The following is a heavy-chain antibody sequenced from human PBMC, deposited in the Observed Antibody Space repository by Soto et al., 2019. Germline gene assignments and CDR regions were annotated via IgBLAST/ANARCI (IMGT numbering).Heavy chain of an antibody. V-gene: IGHV4-59*08. CDR3: ARQLGSRYPQDI. J-gene: IGHJ3*02. CDR1: GPSISSFS. D-gene: IGHD7-27*01. Sequence: QVQLQESGPGLVKPSETLSLTCTVSGPSISSFSWTLIRQPPGKGLEWIGYIYYTGSTNYNPSLKSRVTISLDTSKNQFSLKLSSVTAADTAVYYCARQLGSRYPQDIWGQGTMVTVSS. CDR2: IYYTGST.